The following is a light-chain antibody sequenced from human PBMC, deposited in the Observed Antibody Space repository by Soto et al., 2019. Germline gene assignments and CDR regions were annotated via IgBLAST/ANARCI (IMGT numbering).Light chain of an antibody. CDR3: QTWGTGLWV. Sequence: QLLLTQSPSASASLGASVKLTCTLSSGHSNYAIAWHQQQPEKGPRYLMKLNSDGSHSKGDGIPDRFSGSSSGAERYLTISSLQSEDEADYYCQTWGTGLWVFGGGTKVTVL. CDR2: LNSDGSH. J-gene: IGLJ3*02. CDR1: SGHSNYA. V-gene: IGLV4-69*01.